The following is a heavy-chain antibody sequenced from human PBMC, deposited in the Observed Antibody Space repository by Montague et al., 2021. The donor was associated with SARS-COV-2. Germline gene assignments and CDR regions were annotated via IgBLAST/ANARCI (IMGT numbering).Heavy chain of an antibody. CDR1: GFTFSNYY. CDR2: ISTSDYTT. Sequence: SLRLSCAASGFTFSNYYMNWVRQAPGKGPEWISYISTSDYTTSYAGSVKGRFTISRDNDKNSLYLQMNSLRVEDTAVYYCTRDYRSIVGDGLDIWGQGTMVTVSS. J-gene: IGHJ3*02. D-gene: IGHD2-2*01. V-gene: IGHV3-48*03. CDR3: TRDYRSIVGDGLDI.